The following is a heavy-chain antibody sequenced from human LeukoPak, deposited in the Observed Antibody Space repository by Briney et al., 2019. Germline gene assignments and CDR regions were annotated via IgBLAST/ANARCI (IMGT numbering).Heavy chain of an antibody. D-gene: IGHD6-6*01. V-gene: IGHV3-7*01. CDR1: GLTFSKYW. Sequence: PGGSLRLSCAASGLTFSKYWMNWVRQAPGKGLEWVANIKEDGDEKKYVDSVKGRFTISRDNAKESLYLQMNSLRDEDTAVYYCAKRVPYSSSSVYFDSWGQGTLVTVSS. CDR3: AKRVPYSSSSVYFDS. J-gene: IGHJ4*02. CDR2: IKEDGDEK.